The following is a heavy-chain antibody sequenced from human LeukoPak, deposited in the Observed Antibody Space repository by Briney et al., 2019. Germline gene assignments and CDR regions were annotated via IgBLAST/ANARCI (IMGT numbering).Heavy chain of an antibody. CDR2: IYTSGST. CDR3: ARDSFPDYGDYVGTYYYYGMDV. CDR1: GGSISSYY. D-gene: IGHD4-17*01. J-gene: IGHJ6*02. Sequence: SETLSLTCTVSGGSISSYYWSWIRQPAGKGLEWIGRIYTSGSTNYNPSLKSRVTISVDTSKNQFSLKLSSVTAADTAVYYCARDSFPDYGDYVGTYYYYGMDVWGQGTTVTVSS. V-gene: IGHV4-4*07.